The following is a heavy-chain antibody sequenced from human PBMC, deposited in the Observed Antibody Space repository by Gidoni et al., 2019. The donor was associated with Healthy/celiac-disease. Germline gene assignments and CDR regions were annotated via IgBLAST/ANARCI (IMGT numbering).Heavy chain of an antibody. V-gene: IGHV4-39*01. Sequence: QLQLQESGPGLVKPSETLSLTCTVSGSSISSSSYYWGWIRQPPGKGLAWIGSIYYCGSTYYNPSLKSRVTISVDTSKNQFSLKLSSVTAADTAVYYCASPARSYYYDSSGYYPHWGQGTLVTVSS. CDR1: GSSISSSSYY. CDR2: IYYCGST. D-gene: IGHD3-22*01. J-gene: IGHJ4*02. CDR3: ASPARSYYYDSSGYYPH.